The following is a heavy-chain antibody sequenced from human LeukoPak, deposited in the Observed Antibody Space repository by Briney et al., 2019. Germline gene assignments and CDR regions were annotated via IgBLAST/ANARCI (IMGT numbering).Heavy chain of an antibody. CDR2: ISYDGSNK. D-gene: IGHD3-10*01. CDR1: GFTFSSYG. J-gene: IGHJ4*02. CDR3: ARDGHFGDFDY. Sequence: GGSLRLSCAASGFTFSSYGMHWVRQAPGKGLEWVAVISYDGSNKYYADSVKGRFTISRDNSKNTLYLQMNSLRAEDTAVYYCARDGHFGDFDYWGQGTLVTVSS. V-gene: IGHV3-30*03.